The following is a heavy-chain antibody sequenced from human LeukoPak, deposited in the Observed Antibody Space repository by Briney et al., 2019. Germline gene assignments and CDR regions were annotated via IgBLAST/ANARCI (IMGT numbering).Heavy chain of an antibody. Sequence: SQTLSLTCTVSGVSISSGDYYWSWIRQPPGKGLEWIGYMYYSGSTYYNPSLKSRVTISLDTSKNQFSMKLSSVTAEDTAAYYCARPYYYDSRIDPWGQGTLVTVSS. D-gene: IGHD3-22*01. CDR2: MYYSGST. CDR3: ARPYYYDSRIDP. V-gene: IGHV4-30-4*01. CDR1: GVSISSGDYY. J-gene: IGHJ5*02.